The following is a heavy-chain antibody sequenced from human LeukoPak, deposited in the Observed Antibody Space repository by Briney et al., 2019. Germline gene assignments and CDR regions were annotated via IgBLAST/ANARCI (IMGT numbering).Heavy chain of an antibody. D-gene: IGHD6-6*01. CDR1: GGSFSDYY. CDR2: IFHPGDP. J-gene: IGHJ4*02. Sequence: SETLSLTCAVHGGSFSDYYWSWIRQPPGKGLEWIGEIFHPGDPNYNPSLKSRVTISVDTSENQFSLNLSSVAATDSAVYFCTGSSRSTRYYFDYWGQGILVTVSS. V-gene: IGHV4-34*12. CDR3: TGSSRSTRYYFDY.